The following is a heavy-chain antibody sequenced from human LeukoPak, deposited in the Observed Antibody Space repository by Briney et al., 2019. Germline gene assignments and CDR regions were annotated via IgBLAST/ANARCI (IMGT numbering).Heavy chain of an antibody. J-gene: IGHJ5*02. CDR3: ARGYQWGLGSYYSNWFDP. CDR2: TYYRSKWYN. CDR1: GDSVSSNSAA. V-gene: IGHV6-1*01. Sequence: SQTLSLTCAISGDSVSSNSAAWNWIRQSPSRGLEWLGRTYYRSKWYNDYAVSVKSRITINPDTSKNQFSLQLNSVTPEDTAVYYCARGYQWGLGSYYSNWFDPWGQGTLVTVSS. D-gene: IGHD3-10*01.